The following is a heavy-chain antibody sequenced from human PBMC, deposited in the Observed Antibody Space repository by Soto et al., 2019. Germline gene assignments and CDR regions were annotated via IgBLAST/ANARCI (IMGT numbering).Heavy chain of an antibody. V-gene: IGHV3-33*01. CDR3: ARPKNRITGTNFFDY. Sequence: GGSLILSCAASGFTFSSYGMHWVRQAPGKGLEWVAVIWYDGSNKYYADSVKGRFTISRDNSKNTLYLQMNSLRAEDTAVYYCARPKNRITGTNFFDYWGQGTLVTVSS. D-gene: IGHD1-20*01. J-gene: IGHJ4*02. CDR2: IWYDGSNK. CDR1: GFTFSSYG.